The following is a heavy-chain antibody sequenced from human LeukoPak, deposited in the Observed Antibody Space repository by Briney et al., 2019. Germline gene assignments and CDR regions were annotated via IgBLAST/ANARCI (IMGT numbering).Heavy chain of an antibody. CDR3: AVEVRGGQTHLPFDY. CDR1: GYTFTGYY. J-gene: IGHJ4*02. V-gene: IGHV1-2*06. D-gene: IGHD3-10*01. CDR2: INPNSGGT. Sequence: GASVKVSCKASGYTFTGYYMHWVRQAPGQRLEWMGRINPNSGGTNYAQKFQGRVTMTRDTSISTAYMELSRLRSDDTAVYYCAVEVRGGQTHLPFDYWGQGTLVTVSS.